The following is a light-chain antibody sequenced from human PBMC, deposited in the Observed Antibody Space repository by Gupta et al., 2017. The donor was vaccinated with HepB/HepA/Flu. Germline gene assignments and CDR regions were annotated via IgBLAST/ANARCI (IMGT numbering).Light chain of an antibody. Sequence: EIVLNKSSDLQSVTPKEKVTIACRASQSTCRSLNWYQQKPEQSPKLLNKYASQSISGVPSRFSGSGSGTDFTLTINSLEAEDAASYYCHQSSYFPQTFGQGTKVEIK. CDR3: HQSSYFPQT. CDR1: QSTCRS. V-gene: IGKV6-21*02. CDR2: YAS. J-gene: IGKJ1*01.